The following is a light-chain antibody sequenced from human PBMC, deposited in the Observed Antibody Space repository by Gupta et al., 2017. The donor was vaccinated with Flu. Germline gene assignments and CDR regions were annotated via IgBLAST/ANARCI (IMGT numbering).Light chain of an antibody. Sequence: QSAPTQPRSVSGSPGQSVTISCTGSCNDVGGSNRVSWYQQRPGKAPKLILDEVTEGPSGVPDGFSGSKSGNTASLTISGLQAEDEADYYCSSHAGRVTWVFGTGTTVTVL. CDR2: EVT. CDR1: CNDVGGSNR. J-gene: IGLJ1*01. V-gene: IGLV2-11*01. CDR3: SSHAGRVTWV.